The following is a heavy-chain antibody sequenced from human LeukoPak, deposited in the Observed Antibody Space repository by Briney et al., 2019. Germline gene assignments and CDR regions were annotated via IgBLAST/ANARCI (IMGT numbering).Heavy chain of an antibody. CDR3: ARESILIGNSFFDY. J-gene: IGHJ4*02. CDR2: INPNSGGT. V-gene: IGHV1-2*02. Sequence: GASVKVSCTASGYTFTGYYMHWVRQAPGQGLEWMGWINPNSGGTNYAQKFQGRVTMTRDTSISTAYMELSRLRSDATAVYSCARESILIGNSFFDYWGQGSLVTVSS. D-gene: IGHD4-23*01. CDR1: GYTFTGYY.